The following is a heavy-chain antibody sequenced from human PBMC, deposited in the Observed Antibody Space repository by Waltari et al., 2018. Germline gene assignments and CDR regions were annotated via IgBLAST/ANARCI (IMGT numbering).Heavy chain of an antibody. D-gene: IGHD2-15*01. V-gene: IGHV1-3*01. Sequence: QVQLVQSGAEVKKPGASVKVSCKASGYTLTSSIIHWVRQAPGQSLEWMGWINPGNGNTKYSQNFQDRVTITRDTFASTAYVELSSLTSEDTAVYYCARPLEDCSGGSCYYDRWFDPWGQGTLVTVSS. CDR3: ARPLEDCSGGSCYYDRWFDP. CDR2: INPGNGNT. CDR1: GYTLTSSI. J-gene: IGHJ5*02.